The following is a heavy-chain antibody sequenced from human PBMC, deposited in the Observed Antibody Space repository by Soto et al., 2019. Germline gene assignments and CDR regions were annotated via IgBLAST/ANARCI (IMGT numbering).Heavy chain of an antibody. CDR3: AKSLKIFGLATTRSGPLDS. J-gene: IGHJ4*02. D-gene: IGHD3-3*01. Sequence: ASVKVSCKAPAGTFTSYFMHWVRQAPGHGLEWIGVINPNGGSTKFAQTFQGRVTMTGDTSTSTVYMELRSLRSEDTAIYYCAKSLKIFGLATTRSGPLDSWGQGALVTVSS. V-gene: IGHV1-46*01. CDR1: AGTFTSYF. CDR2: INPNGGST.